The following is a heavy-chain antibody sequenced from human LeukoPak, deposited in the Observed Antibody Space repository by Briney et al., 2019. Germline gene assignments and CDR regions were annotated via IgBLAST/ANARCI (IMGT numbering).Heavy chain of an antibody. CDR2: INHSGST. V-gene: IGHV4-34*01. CDR1: GGSFSGYY. D-gene: IGHD4-17*01. J-gene: IGHJ6*02. Sequence: SETLSLTCAVYGGSFSGYYWSWIRQPPGKGLEWIGEINHSGSTNYNPSLKSRITISVDTSKNQFSLKLSSVTAADTAVYYCASPSIHGDPSQYGMDVWGQGTTVTVSS. CDR3: ASPSIHGDPSQYGMDV.